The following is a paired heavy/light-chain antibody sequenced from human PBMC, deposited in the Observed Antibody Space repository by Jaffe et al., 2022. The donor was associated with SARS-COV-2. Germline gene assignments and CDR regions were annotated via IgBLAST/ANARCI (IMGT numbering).Heavy chain of an antibody. Sequence: QLQESGPGLVKPSETLSLTCSVSDFSVNGGFYYAWIRQFPGKGLEWIASIHESGNRYYSPSLRGRATISMHTSKKFVFLNLKSVSAADTALYYCAGSLGQCGESCFSEFGYWGQGTLVTVSS. D-gene: IGHD2-15*01. CDR2: IHESGNR. J-gene: IGHJ4*02. CDR1: DFSVNGGFY. CDR3: AGSLGQCGESCFSEFGY. V-gene: IGHV4-38-2*02.
Light chain of an antibody. CDR3: CAYAGTYTLV. CDR2: NVK. CDR1: RSDIGTYNS. J-gene: IGLJ3*02. V-gene: IGLV2-14*03. Sequence: QSALTQPASVSGSPGQSITISCTGSRSDIGTYNSVSWYQQHPGKAPKLILYNVKNRPSGASDRFSGSKSGNTASLTISGLLADDESDYFCCAYAGTYTLVCGGGTKVTVL.